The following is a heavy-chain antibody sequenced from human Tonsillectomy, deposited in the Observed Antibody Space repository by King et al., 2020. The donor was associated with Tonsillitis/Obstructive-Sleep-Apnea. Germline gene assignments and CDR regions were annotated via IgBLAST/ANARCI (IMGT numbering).Heavy chain of an antibody. CDR1: GGPISSYY. D-gene: IGHD2-2*01. CDR2: IDTSGNT. J-gene: IGHJ5*02. V-gene: IGHV4-4*07. CDR3: ARDLSTSPYNWFHP. Sequence: VQLQESGPGLVKPSETLSLTCTVSGGPISSYYWSWIGKPAGKGLEWIGLIDTSGNTNYNPSLKTRVTMSVDTSKNQFSLKMSSVTAADTAVYYGARDLSTSPYNWFHPSGQGILVTVSS.